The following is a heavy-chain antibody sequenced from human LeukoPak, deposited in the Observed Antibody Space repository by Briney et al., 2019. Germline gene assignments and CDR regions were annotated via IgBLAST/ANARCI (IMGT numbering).Heavy chain of an antibody. CDR2: ISAYNGNT. V-gene: IGHV1-18*01. CDR3: ARLRGYGGSYYPNYYYYMDV. J-gene: IGHJ6*03. D-gene: IGHD1-26*01. CDR1: GYTFTSYG. Sequence: GASVKVSCKASGYTFTSYGISWVRQAPGQGLEWMGWISAYNGNTNYAQKLQGRVTMTTDTSTSTAYMELRSLRSDDTAVYYCARLRGYGGSYYPNYYYYMDVWGKGTTVTVSS.